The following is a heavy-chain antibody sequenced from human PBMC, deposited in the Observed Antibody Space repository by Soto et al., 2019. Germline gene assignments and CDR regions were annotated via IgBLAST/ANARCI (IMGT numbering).Heavy chain of an antibody. Sequence: QVQLVQSGAEVKKPGASVKVSCEASGYTFTGYYMHWVRQAPGQGLEWMGWINPNSGGTNYAQKFQGWVTMTRDTAISTAYMELSRLRSEDTAVYYCARVYCSVGSCGFDYWGQGTLVTVSS. CDR1: GYTFTGYY. V-gene: IGHV1-2*04. CDR2: INPNSGGT. CDR3: ARVYCSVGSCGFDY. J-gene: IGHJ4*02. D-gene: IGHD2-15*01.